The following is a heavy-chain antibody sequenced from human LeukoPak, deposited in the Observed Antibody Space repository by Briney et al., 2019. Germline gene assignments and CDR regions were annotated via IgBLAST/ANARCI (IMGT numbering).Heavy chain of an antibody. J-gene: IGHJ4*02. CDR1: GHALSDLS. V-gene: IGHV1-24*01. CDR2: FDPEVGDK. CDR3: ATDSDPWGPAAGTIDY. Sequence: ASVKLSCKISGHALSDLSIHWVRQAPGRGPEWMGGFDPEVGDKMHAQKFQGRVTMTEDTSTDTAYMELNSLRSEDTAVYYCATDSDPWGPAAGTIDYWGQGTLVTVSS. D-gene: IGHD6-13*01.